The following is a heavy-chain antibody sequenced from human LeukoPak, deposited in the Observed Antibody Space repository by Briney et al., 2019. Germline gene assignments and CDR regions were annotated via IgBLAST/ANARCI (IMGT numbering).Heavy chain of an antibody. CDR2: ISYDGSNK. Sequence: PGRSLRLSCAASGFTFSSYAMHWVRQAPGKGLEWVAVISYDGSNKYYADAVKDRFTISRDNSKNTLYLQMNSLRAEDTAVYYCARGGLSSAWYYFDSWGQGTLVTVSS. CDR1: GFTFSSYA. J-gene: IGHJ4*02. CDR3: ARGGLSSAWYYFDS. D-gene: IGHD6-19*01. V-gene: IGHV3-30-3*01.